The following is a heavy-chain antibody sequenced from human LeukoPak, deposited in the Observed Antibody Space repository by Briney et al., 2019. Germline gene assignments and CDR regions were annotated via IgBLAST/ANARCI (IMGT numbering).Heavy chain of an antibody. CDR3: ARESPDYDILTGYYSDY. CDR1: GYTFTSYD. Sequence: ASVKVSCKASGYTFTSYDINWARQATGQGLEWMGWMNPNSGNTGYAQKFQGRVTMTRNTSISTAYMELSSLRSEDTAVYYCARESPDYDILTGYYSDYWGQGTLVTVSS. D-gene: IGHD3-9*01. V-gene: IGHV1-8*01. J-gene: IGHJ4*02. CDR2: MNPNSGNT.